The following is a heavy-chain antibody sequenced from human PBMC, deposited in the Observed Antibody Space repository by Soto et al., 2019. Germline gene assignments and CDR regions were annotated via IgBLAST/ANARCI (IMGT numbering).Heavy chain of an antibody. Sequence: SETLSLTCAVSGASMATGGFSWTWVRQPPGGGLEWIGHVYHRASTQYNPSLQGRVSISVDTSRSLFSLRLTSLTAADTAVYFCTRSSAAPLSLLYFDTWGQGTPVTVSS. D-gene: IGHD1-26*01. J-gene: IGHJ4*02. V-gene: IGHV4-30-2*01. CDR2: VYHRAST. CDR3: TRSSAAPLSLLYFDT. CDR1: GASMATGGFS.